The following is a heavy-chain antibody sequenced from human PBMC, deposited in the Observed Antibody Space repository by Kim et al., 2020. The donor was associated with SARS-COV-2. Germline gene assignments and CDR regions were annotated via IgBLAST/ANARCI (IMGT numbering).Heavy chain of an antibody. CDR2: IKNDGSDK. CDR3: TFDGVSSGYFDP. D-gene: IGHD6-19*01. J-gene: IGHJ4*02. V-gene: IGHV3-7*01. Sequence: GGSLRLSCAASGFTFSSYWMTWVRQAPGKGLEWVATIKNDGSDKYYLDSVKGRFTISRDNAKNSLYLQMDSLRAEDAAVYYCTFDGVSSGYFDPWGQGTLATVSS. CDR1: GFTFSSYW.